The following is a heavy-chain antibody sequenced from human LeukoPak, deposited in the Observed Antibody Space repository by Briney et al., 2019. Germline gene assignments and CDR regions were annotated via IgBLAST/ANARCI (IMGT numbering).Heavy chain of an antibody. CDR3: AKEMGSSGSTKYFFDN. V-gene: IGHV3-21*01. Sequence: GGSLRLSCAVSGFTFSSYAMTWVRQAPGKGLEWVSSITSMSSSIYYADSVQGRFTISRDNAKNSVYLQMNSLRAEDTAVYYCAKEMGSSGSTKYFFDNWGQGALVTVSS. J-gene: IGHJ4*02. CDR2: ITSMSSSI. D-gene: IGHD3-22*01. CDR1: GFTFSSYA.